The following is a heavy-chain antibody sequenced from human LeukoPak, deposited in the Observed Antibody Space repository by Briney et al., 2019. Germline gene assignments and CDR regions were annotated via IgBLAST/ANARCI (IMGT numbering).Heavy chain of an antibody. J-gene: IGHJ6*02. CDR1: GFTFGDYA. Sequence: GGSLRLSCTASGFTFGDYAMSWVRQAPGKGLEWVGFIRSKAYGGTTEYVASVKGRFNISRDDSKSIAYLQRNSLKTEDTAVYYCTREKVAGPKYYYYGMDVWGQGTTVTVYS. CDR3: TREKVAGPKYYYYGMDV. CDR2: IRSKAYGGTT. D-gene: IGHD6-19*01. V-gene: IGHV3-49*04.